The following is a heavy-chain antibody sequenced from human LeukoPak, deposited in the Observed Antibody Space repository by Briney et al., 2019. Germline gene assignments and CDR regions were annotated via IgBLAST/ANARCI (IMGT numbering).Heavy chain of an antibody. J-gene: IGHJ4*02. CDR3: ARGGVDWTFDY. D-gene: IGHD3-9*01. Sequence: PSETLSLTCSVSGGSISSYYWSWIRQPPGKGLEWIGYIYPSGSTNYNPSLESRVTISVDTSRNQFSLNLSSVTAADTAVYYCARGGVDWTFDYWGQGTLVTVSS. CDR2: IYPSGST. CDR1: GGSISSYY. V-gene: IGHV4-4*09.